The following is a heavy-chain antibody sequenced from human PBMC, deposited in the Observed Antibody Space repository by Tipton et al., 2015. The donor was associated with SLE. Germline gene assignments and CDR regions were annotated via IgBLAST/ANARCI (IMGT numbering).Heavy chain of an antibody. CDR3: ARGGITMIVVDWGYYYYGMDV. CDR1: GYTFTSYY. V-gene: IGHV1-46*03. Sequence: QSGPEVKKPGASVKVSCKASGYTFTSYYMHWVRQAPGQGLEWMGIINPSGGSTSYAQKFQGRVTMTRDTSTSTVYMELSSLRSEDTAVYYCARGGITMIVVDWGYYYYGMDVWGQGTTVTVS. J-gene: IGHJ6*02. D-gene: IGHD3-22*01. CDR2: INPSGGST.